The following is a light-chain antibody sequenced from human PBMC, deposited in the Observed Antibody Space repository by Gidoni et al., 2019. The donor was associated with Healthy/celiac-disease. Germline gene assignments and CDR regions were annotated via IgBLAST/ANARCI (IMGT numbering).Light chain of an antibody. V-gene: IGKV1-6*01. Sequence: AIQMTQSPSSLSASVGDRVNITGRASQGIRNDLGWYQQKPGKAPKLLIYAASSLQSGVPSRFSGSGSGTDFTLTISSLQPEDFATYYCLQDYNYPRTFGQGTKVEIK. CDR1: QGIRND. CDR3: LQDYNYPRT. CDR2: AAS. J-gene: IGKJ1*01.